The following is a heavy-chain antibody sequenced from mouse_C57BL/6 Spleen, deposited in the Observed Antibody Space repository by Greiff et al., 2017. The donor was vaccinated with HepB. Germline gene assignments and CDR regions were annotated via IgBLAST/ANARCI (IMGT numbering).Heavy chain of an antibody. J-gene: IGHJ3*01. V-gene: IGHV1-54*01. CDR1: GYAFTNYL. CDR2: INPGSGGT. CDR3: ARWGGGDPFAY. Sequence: QVHVKQSGAELVRPGTSVKVSCKASGYAFTNYLIEWVKQRPGQGLEWIGVINPGSGGTNYNEKFKGKATLTADKSSSTAYMQLSSLTSEDSAVYFCARWGGGDPFAYWGQGTLVTVSA.